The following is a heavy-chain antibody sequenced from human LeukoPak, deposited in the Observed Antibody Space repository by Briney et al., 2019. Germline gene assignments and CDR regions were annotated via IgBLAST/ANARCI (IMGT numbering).Heavy chain of an antibody. D-gene: IGHD3-10*01. CDR3: ARAPWIYGSGSYYDAFDV. J-gene: IGHJ3*01. CDR2: INHSGST. Sequence: SETLSLTCAVYGGSFSGYHWSWIRQPPGKGLEWIGEINHSGSTNYNPSLKSRVTISVDTSKNQFSLKLSSVTAADTAVYYCARAPWIYGSGSYYDAFDVWGQGTMVTVSS. CDR1: GGSFSGYH. V-gene: IGHV4-34*01.